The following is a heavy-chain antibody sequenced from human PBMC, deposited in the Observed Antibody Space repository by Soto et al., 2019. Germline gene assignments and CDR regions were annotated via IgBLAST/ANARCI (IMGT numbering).Heavy chain of an antibody. V-gene: IGHV3-73*02. J-gene: IGHJ4*02. D-gene: IGHD3-3*01. CDR1: GFSFSGSA. Sequence: EVQLVESGGGLVQPGGSLKLSCVASGFSFSGSALHWVRQASGKGLEWIGRIRSKTNNYATAHAASVEGRFTVSRDDSENTAYLQMNSLTPEDTAVYYCTRHGVDYWGQGILVTVSS. CDR2: IRSKTNNYAT. CDR3: TRHGVDY.